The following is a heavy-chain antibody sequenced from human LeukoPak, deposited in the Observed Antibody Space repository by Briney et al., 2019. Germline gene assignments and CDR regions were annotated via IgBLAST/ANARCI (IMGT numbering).Heavy chain of an antibody. Sequence: PSETLSLTCDVSGGSITQTNYWTWVRQPPGKGLEWIGEVNLQGSTNYNPSLMGRVAISVDTSENHVSLQLTSVTAADTAVYYCARDQWLLRGGDHDAFDIWGRGTMVTVSS. CDR1: GGSITQTNY. CDR3: ARDQWLLRGGDHDAFDI. CDR2: VNLQGST. D-gene: IGHD6-19*01. J-gene: IGHJ3*02. V-gene: IGHV4-4*02.